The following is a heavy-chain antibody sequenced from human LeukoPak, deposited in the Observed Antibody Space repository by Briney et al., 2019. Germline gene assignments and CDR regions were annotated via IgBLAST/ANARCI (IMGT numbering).Heavy chain of an antibody. Sequence: ASVKVSCKASGYTFTSYDINWVRQATGQGLEWMGRMNPNSGNTGYAQKFQGRVTMTRNTSISTAYMELSSLRSEDTAVYYCAFVGTFFGVVITPTSVYWGQGTLVTVSS. V-gene: IGHV1-8*01. CDR2: MNPNSGNT. CDR3: AFVGTFFGVVITPTSVY. CDR1: GYTFTSYD. D-gene: IGHD3-3*01. J-gene: IGHJ4*02.